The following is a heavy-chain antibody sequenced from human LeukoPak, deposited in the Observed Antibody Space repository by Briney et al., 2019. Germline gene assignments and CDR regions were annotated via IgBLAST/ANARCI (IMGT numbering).Heavy chain of an antibody. CDR1: GDSISNYY. Sequence: SETLSLTCTVSGDSISNYYWSWIRQPPGKGLEWIGCIYYSGSTNYNPSLKSRVTISVDTSKNQFSLKLSSVTAADTAVYYCARDSGTTGEVKFDPWGQGTLVTVSS. CDR3: ARDSGTTGEVKFDP. J-gene: IGHJ5*02. D-gene: IGHD3-10*01. CDR2: IYYSGST. V-gene: IGHV4-59*12.